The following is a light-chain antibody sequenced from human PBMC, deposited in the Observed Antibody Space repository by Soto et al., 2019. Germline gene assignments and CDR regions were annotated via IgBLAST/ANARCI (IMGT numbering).Light chain of an antibody. Sequence: QSALTQPASVSGSPGQSITISCTGTSSDVGAYNFVSWYQQYPGEAPRLILYDVSSRPSAISNRFSGSKSGNTASLTISGLQPEDESDYFCSSYTGTTTRYVFGSGTKLTVL. CDR1: SSDVGAYNF. V-gene: IGLV2-14*03. CDR2: DVS. J-gene: IGLJ1*01. CDR3: SSYTGTTTRYV.